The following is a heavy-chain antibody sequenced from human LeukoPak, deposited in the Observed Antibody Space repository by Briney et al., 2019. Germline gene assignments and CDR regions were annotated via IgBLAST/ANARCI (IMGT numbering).Heavy chain of an antibody. CDR3: ARHGFRRGSYYFDY. CDR1: GGSISSNY. V-gene: IGHV4-4*09. CDR2: IYTSGST. J-gene: IGHJ4*02. D-gene: IGHD1-26*01. Sequence: PSETLSLTCTVSGGSISSNYWSWIRQPPGEGLEWIGYIYTSGSTNYNPSLKSRVTISVDTSKNHFSLKLSSVTAADTAVYYCARHGFRRGSYYFDYWGQGTLVTVSS.